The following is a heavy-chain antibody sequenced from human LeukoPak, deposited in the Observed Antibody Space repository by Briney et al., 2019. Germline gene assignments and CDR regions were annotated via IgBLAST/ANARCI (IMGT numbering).Heavy chain of an antibody. D-gene: IGHD1-26*01. CDR3: ARELYSGSYYFDY. Sequence: SETLSLTCTVSGGSISSYCWSWIRQPPGKGLQWIGYVCYSGSTNYNPSLKSRVTLSVDTSKNQFSLNLTSVTAADTAVYYCARELYSGSYYFDYWGQGTLVTVSS. CDR2: VCYSGST. CDR1: GGSISSYC. J-gene: IGHJ4*02. V-gene: IGHV4-59*01.